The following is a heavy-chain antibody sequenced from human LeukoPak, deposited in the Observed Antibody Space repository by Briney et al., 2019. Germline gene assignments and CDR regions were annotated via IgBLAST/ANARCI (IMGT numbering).Heavy chain of an antibody. V-gene: IGHV3-33*01. CDR2: IWYDGTNK. D-gene: IGHD2-21*02. J-gene: IGHJ4*02. CDR3: ARDLSAGVVTAIAHY. Sequence: PGKSLRLSCAASGFTFSSYGIHWVRQAPGKGLEWVAVIWYDGTNKYYADSVKGRFTISRDNSKNTLYLQMNSLRAEDTAVYYCARDLSAGVVTAIAHYWGQGTLVTVSS. CDR1: GFTFSSYG.